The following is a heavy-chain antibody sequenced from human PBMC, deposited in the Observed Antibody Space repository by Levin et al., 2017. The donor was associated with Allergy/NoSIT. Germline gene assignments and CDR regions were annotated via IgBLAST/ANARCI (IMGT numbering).Heavy chain of an antibody. CDR2: ISGSGGST. D-gene: IGHD3-3*01. Sequence: LSLTCAASGFTFSSYAMSWVRQAPGKGLEWVSAISGSGGSTYYADSVKGRFTISRDNSKNTLYLQMNSLRAEDTAVYYCAKDDNYDFWSGYYYYMDVWGKGTTVTVSS. J-gene: IGHJ6*03. CDR3: AKDDNYDFWSGYYYYMDV. CDR1: GFTFSSYA. V-gene: IGHV3-23*01.